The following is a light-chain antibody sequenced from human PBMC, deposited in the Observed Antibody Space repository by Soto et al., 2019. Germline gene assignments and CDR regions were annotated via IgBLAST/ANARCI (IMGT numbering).Light chain of an antibody. Sequence: QLTPTPSTLSASVGDRVTLTCRASHNINDWLAWYQHKPGKAPKLLIYTASSLESGVPTSCSGSGSGTEFTLTISRLQAEDVDTYYCHKYNSYVFGPGTKVDI. CDR1: HNINDW. CDR2: TAS. V-gene: IGKV1-5*03. J-gene: IGKJ3*01. CDR3: HKYNSYV.